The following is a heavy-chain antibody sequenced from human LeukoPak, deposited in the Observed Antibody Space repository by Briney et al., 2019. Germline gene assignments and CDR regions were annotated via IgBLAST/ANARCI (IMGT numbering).Heavy chain of an antibody. Sequence: GGSLRLSCAVSGFTVSSNYMSWVRQAPGKGLEWVSVIYSGGSTYYADSVKGRFTISRDNSKNTLYLQMNSLRAEDTAVYYCARDQPYYSSSWYLYWGQGTLVTVSS. V-gene: IGHV3-66*01. CDR3: ARDQPYYSSSWYLY. CDR1: GFTVSSNY. J-gene: IGHJ4*02. CDR2: IYSGGST. D-gene: IGHD6-13*01.